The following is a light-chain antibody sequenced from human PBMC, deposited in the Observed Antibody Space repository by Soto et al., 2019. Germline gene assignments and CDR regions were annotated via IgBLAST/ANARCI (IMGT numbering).Light chain of an antibody. Sequence: EIVLTQSPGTLSLSPGERATFSCRTSQTVNTEFLAWYQQKPGLAPRLLIHGTSNRATGIPHRFSGSGSGTDFTLTISALEPEDFAVYYCQRYGSSPLYAFGQGTKLEI. CDR2: GTS. CDR1: QTVNTEF. J-gene: IGKJ2*01. CDR3: QRYGSSPLYA. V-gene: IGKV3-20*01.